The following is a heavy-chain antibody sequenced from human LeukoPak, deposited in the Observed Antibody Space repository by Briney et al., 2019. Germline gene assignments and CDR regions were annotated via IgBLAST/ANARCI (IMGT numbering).Heavy chain of an antibody. CDR2: IIPILGIA. CDR3: ARDRGRRYYDSSGYQPFDY. D-gene: IGHD3-22*01. V-gene: IGHV1-69*04. Sequence: SVKVSCKASGGTFSSYTISWVRQAPGQGLEWMGRIIPILGIANYAQKFQGRVTITADKSTSTAYVELSSLRSEDTAVYYCARDRGRRYYDSSGYQPFDYWGQGTLVIVSS. J-gene: IGHJ4*02. CDR1: GGTFSSYT.